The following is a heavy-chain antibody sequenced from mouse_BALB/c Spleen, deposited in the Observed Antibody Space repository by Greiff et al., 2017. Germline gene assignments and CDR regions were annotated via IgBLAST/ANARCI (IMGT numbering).Heavy chain of an antibody. V-gene: IGHV2-9-2*01. J-gene: IGHJ4*01. CDR3: VRDRYDGGNYYAMDY. D-gene: IGHD2-14*01. Sequence: QVQLKESGPGLVAPSQSLSITCTVSGFSLTSYDISWIRQPPGKGLEWLGVIWTGGGTNYNSAFMSRLSISKDNSKSQVFLKMNSLQTDDTAIYYCVRDRYDGGNYYAMDYWGQGTSVTVSS. CDR2: IWTGGGT. CDR1: GFSLTSYD.